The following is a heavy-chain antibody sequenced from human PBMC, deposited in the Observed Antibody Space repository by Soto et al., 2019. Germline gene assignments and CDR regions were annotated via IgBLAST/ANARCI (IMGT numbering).Heavy chain of an antibody. CDR3: ARVIRIFDDSHYQVDV. CDR1: GYTFDNYG. V-gene: IGHV1-18*01. Sequence: QLVQSGAEVKKPGASVKVSCKASGYTFDNYGITWVRQAPGQGLEWMAWIIAYNGNTNSAQKLQDRVTMTTDKSTSTAYMELRSLRSDDTAVYYCARVIRIFDDSHYQVDVWGQGTTVTVSS. J-gene: IGHJ6*02. CDR2: IIAYNGNT. D-gene: IGHD3-9*01.